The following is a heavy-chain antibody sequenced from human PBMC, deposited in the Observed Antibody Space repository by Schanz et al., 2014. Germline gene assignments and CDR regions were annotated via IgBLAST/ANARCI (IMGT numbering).Heavy chain of an antibody. J-gene: IGHJ3*01. CDR3: ARETTIITGGAFDV. Sequence: VQLEQSGAEVKKPGSSVKVSCKASGGTFSSFGINWVRQAPGQGLEWMGRIIPSLGLAKYEQKFQDKVTITADTSTTTVYMELRGLRSDDTAVYYCARETTIITGGAFDVWGQGTMVTVSS. V-gene: IGHV1-69*04. CDR1: GGTFSSFG. CDR2: IIPSLGLA. D-gene: IGHD3-9*01.